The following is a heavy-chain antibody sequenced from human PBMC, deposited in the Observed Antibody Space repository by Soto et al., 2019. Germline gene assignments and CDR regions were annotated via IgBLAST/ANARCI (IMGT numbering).Heavy chain of an antibody. Sequence: PVKVSCKASGYIFTSYGISWLRLAPGQGLEWMGWISAYNGDTKYAQRLQGRVTMTTDTSTSTAYMELRSLTSDDTAVYYCARDGNQQVVPDSWGQGTLVTVSS. CDR3: ARDGNQQVVPDS. V-gene: IGHV1-18*01. D-gene: IGHD6-13*01. CDR1: GYIFTSYG. CDR2: ISAYNGDT. J-gene: IGHJ5*01.